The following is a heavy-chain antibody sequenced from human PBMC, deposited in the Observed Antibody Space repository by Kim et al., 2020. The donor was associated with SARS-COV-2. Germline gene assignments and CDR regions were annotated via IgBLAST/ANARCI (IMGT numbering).Heavy chain of an antibody. CDR3: ARGGGSPPDDAFDI. Sequence: AQKFQGRVTITADESTSTAYMELSSLRSEDTAVYYCARGGGSPPDDAFDIWGQGTMVTVSS. J-gene: IGHJ3*02. D-gene: IGHD1-26*01. V-gene: IGHV1-69*01.